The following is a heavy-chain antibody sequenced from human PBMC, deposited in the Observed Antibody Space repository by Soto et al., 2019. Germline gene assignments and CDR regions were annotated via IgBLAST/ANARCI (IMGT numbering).Heavy chain of an antibody. V-gene: IGHV3-33*01. CDR1: GVTFSSYG. CDR3: ARDREYYYGSGSYGTFDY. CDR2: IWYDGSNK. D-gene: IGHD3-10*01. J-gene: IGHJ4*02. Sequence: GGSLRLSCAASGVTFSSYGMHWVRQAPGKGLEWVAVIWYDGSNKYYADSVKGRFTISRDNSKNTLYLQMNSLRAEDTAVYYCARDREYYYGSGSYGTFDYWGQGTLVTVSS.